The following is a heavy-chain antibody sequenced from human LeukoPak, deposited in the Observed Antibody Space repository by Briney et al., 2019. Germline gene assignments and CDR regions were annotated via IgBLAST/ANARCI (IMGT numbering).Heavy chain of an antibody. D-gene: IGHD5-24*01. CDR3: ARGKEMATIWDY. CDR1: GGSISSYY. V-gene: IGHV4-59*01. J-gene: IGHJ4*02. Sequence: SETLSLTCTVSGGSISSYYWSWIRQPPGKGLEWIGYIYYSGSTNYNPSLKSRVTISVDTSKNQFSLKLSSVTAADTAVYYCARGKEMATIWDYWGQGTLVTVSS. CDR2: IYYSGST.